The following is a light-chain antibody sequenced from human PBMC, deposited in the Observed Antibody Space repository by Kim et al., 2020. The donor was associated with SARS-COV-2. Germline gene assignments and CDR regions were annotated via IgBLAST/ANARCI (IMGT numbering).Light chain of an antibody. V-gene: IGKV1-39*01. J-gene: IGKJ2*01. CDR3: QQSYRTTLAFT. CDR2: AAS. Sequence: TYLNWYQQKPGKAPKVLIYAASRLQNGVPSKFSGRGSAAHFTLTLTNLQPEAFATYYCQQSYRTTLAFTFGQRTKLEI. CDR1: TY.